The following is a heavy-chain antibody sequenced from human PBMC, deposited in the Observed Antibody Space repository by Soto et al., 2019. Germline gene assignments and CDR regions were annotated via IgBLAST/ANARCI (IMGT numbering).Heavy chain of an antibody. J-gene: IGHJ3*02. V-gene: IGHV1-18*01. CDR1: GDTCTSYG. D-gene: IGHD2-2*01. CDR2: ISAYNGNT. CDR3: AGSPIYCSSTSCYDSAFDI. Sequence: RVCCKASGDTCTSYGISWFLQAPGQGLEWMGWISAYNGNTNYAQKLQGRVTMTTDTSTSTAYMELRSLRSDDTAVYYCAGSPIYCSSTSCYDSAFDIWGQGTMVTVS.